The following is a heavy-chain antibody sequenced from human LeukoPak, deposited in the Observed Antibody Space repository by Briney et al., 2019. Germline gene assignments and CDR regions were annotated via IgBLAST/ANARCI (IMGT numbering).Heavy chain of an antibody. J-gene: IGHJ4*02. Sequence: PSETLSLTCAVYGGSFSGYYWSWIRQPPGKGLEWIGEINHSGSTNYNPPLKSRVTISVDTSKNQFSLKLSSVTAADTAVYYCARAGLWFGEPNFDYWGQGTLVTVSS. D-gene: IGHD3-10*01. V-gene: IGHV4-34*01. CDR2: INHSGST. CDR3: ARAGLWFGEPNFDY. CDR1: GGSFSGYY.